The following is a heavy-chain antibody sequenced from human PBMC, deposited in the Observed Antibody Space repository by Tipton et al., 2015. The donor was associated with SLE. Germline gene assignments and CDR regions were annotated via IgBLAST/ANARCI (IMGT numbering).Heavy chain of an antibody. Sequence: TLSLTCTVSGGSISSSSYYWGWIRQPPGKGLEWIGSIYYSGSTYYNPSLKSRVTISVDTSKNQFSLKLSSVTAADTAVYYCARRVETLGAPDCWGQGTLVTVSS. V-gene: IGHV4-39*01. D-gene: IGHD1-26*01. CDR2: IYYSGST. J-gene: IGHJ4*02. CDR3: ARRVETLGAPDC. CDR1: GGSISSSSYY.